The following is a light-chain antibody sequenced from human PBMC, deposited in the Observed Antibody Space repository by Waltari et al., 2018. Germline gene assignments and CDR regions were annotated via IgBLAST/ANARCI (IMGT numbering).Light chain of an antibody. CDR2: KAS. CDR1: DNVKNN. J-gene: IGKJ4*01. CDR3: QSYNFYPVT. Sequence: TWQDGDNVKNNLAWFQHKQVEAPMVLIHKASKLEDGVPSRFSGSGYGTVFTLTISSLQPDDFATYYCQSYNFYPVTFCGGTKVEIK. V-gene: IGKV1-5*03.